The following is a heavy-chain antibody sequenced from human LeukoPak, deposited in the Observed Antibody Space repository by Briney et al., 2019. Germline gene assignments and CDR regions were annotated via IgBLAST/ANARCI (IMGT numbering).Heavy chain of an antibody. CDR2: INHSGGT. CDR3: ARREVGAARIFDY. CDR1: GGSFSGYY. Sequence: SETLSLTCAVYGGSFSGYYWSWIRQPPGKGLEWIGEINHSGGTKYNPSLKSRVTISVDTSKNQFSLKLSSVTAADTAVYYCARREVGAARIFDYWGQGTLVTVSS. J-gene: IGHJ4*02. D-gene: IGHD6-6*01. V-gene: IGHV4-34*01.